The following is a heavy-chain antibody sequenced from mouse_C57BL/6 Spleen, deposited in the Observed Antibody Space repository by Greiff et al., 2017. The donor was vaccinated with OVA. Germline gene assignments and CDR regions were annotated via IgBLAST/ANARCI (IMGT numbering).Heavy chain of an antibody. V-gene: IGHV1-82*01. CDR1: GYAFSSSW. CDR2: IYPGDGDT. D-gene: IGHD4-1*02. Sequence: VQLQQSGPELVKPGASVKISCKASGYAFSSSWMNWVKQRPGKGLEWIGRIYPGDGDTNYNGKFKGKATLTADKSSSTAYMQLSSLTSEDSAVYFCARSATGIYAMGYWGQGTSVTVSS. J-gene: IGHJ4*01. CDR3: ARSATGIYAMGY.